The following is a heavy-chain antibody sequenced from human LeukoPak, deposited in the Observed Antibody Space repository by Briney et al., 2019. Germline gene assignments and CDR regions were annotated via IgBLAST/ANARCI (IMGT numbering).Heavy chain of an antibody. Sequence: TGGSLRLSCAASGFTFSDYYMSWIRQAPGKGLEWVSYISSSGSTIYYADSVKGRFTISRDNAKNSLYLQMNSLRAEDTAVYYCARDLYGSGSYYSGILFDYWGQGTLVTVSS. J-gene: IGHJ4*02. CDR2: ISSSGSTI. V-gene: IGHV3-11*04. CDR1: GFTFSDYY. D-gene: IGHD3-10*01. CDR3: ARDLYGSGSYYSGILFDY.